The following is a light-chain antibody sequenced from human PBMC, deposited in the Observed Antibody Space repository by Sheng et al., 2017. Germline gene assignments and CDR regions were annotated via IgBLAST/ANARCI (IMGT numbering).Light chain of an antibody. CDR2: KAS. Sequence: DIQMTQSPSTVSASVGDRVTITCRASQSISDWLAWYQQKPGKAPKLLIYKASTLESGVPSRFSGSGSGTEFTLTISSLQPDDSATYYCQQYSSYFTFGQGTNLEI. CDR3: QQYSSYFT. CDR1: QSISDW. V-gene: IGKV1-5*03. J-gene: IGKJ2*01.